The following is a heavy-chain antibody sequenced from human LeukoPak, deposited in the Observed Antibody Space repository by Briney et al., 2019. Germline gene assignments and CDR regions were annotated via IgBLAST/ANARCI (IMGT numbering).Heavy chain of an antibody. CDR1: GYTFTGYY. V-gene: IGHV1-2*02. Sequence: ASVKVSCKASGYTFTGYYMHWVRQAPGQGLEWMGWINPNSGGTNYAQKFQGRVTMTRDTSISTAYMELSRLRSDDTAVYYCARDRQTFYDYVGGNYRFYLDYWGQGTLVTVSS. CDR2: INPNSGGT. CDR3: ARDRQTFYDYVGGNYRFYLDY. D-gene: IGHD3-16*02. J-gene: IGHJ4*02.